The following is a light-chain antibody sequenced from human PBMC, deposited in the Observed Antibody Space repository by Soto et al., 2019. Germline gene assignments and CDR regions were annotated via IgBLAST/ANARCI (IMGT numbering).Light chain of an antibody. CDR3: SSFTTSSTLV. Sequence: QSALTQPASVSGTPGQSITISCTGSNSDVGIYDFVSWYQHHPGRAPKLIVSEVSHRPSGVSNRFSGSKSGNTASLTISGLQSEDEANYYCSSFTTSSTLVFGTGTKVTVL. CDR2: EVS. V-gene: IGLV2-14*01. J-gene: IGLJ1*01. CDR1: NSDVGIYDF.